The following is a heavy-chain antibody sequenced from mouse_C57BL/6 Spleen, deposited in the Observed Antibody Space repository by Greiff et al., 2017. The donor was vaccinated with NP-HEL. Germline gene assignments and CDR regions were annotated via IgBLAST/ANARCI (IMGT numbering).Heavy chain of an antibody. CDR2: INSDGGST. Sequence: EVKLVESGGGLVQPGASLKLSCESNEYEFPSHDMSWVRKTPEKRLELVAAINSDGGSTYYPDTMERRFIISRDNTKKTLYLQMSSLRSEDTALYYCARRGPYYGSSYDWYFDVWGTGTTVTVSS. J-gene: IGHJ1*03. D-gene: IGHD1-1*01. CDR3: ARRGPYYGSSYDWYFDV. CDR1: EYEFPSHD. V-gene: IGHV5-2*01.